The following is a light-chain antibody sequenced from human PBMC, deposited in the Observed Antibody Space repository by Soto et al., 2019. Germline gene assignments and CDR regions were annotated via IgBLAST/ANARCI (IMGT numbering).Light chain of an antibody. CDR2: GAS. Sequence: IQMTQSPSSLSASVGDRVTITCRASQGIRTELGWYQQKPGKAPKLLIYGASTLHGGVPSRFSGSGSGTDFTLTISSLQPDDFATYYCLQDNSYPRTFGQGTKVEIK. J-gene: IGKJ1*01. CDR1: QGIRTE. V-gene: IGKV1-6*02. CDR3: LQDNSYPRT.